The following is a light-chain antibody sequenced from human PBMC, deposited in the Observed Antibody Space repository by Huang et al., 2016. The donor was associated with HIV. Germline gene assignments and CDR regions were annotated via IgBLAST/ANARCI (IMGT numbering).Light chain of an antibody. CDR1: ESVGDN. CDR3: QQYNKWPKFT. CDR2: GSS. Sequence: EIVMTQSPGTLSGSPGERATLSCRASESVGDNVAWYQQRPGQAPRPPIFGSSARAAGIPARVSGSESGTEFTLSISSLQSEDCAVYYCQQYNKWPKFTFGPGTRVDMK. J-gene: IGKJ3*01. V-gene: IGKV3-15*01.